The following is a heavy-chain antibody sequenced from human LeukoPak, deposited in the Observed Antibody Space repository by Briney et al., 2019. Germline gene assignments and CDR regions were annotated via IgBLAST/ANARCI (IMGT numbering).Heavy chain of an antibody. CDR3: ASLPRRNYGSGSYLGPY. J-gene: IGHJ4*02. CDR2: INPSGGST. Sequence: ASVKVSCKASGYTFTSYYMHWVRQAPGQGLEWMGIINPSGGSTSYAQKFQGRVTMTRDTSTSTVYMELSSLRSEDTAVYYCASLPRRNYGSGSYLGPYWGQGTLVTVSS. D-gene: IGHD3-10*01. CDR1: GYTFTSYY. V-gene: IGHV1-46*01.